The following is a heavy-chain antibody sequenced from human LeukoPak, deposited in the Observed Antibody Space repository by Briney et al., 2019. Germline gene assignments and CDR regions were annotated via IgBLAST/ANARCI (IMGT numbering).Heavy chain of an antibody. CDR1: GFTFSSYG. Sequence: GGSLRLSCAASGFTFSSYGMHWVRQAPGKGLEWVAVIWYDGSNKYYADCVKGRFTISRDNSKNTLYLQMNSLRAEDTAVYYCARGVVPAYAFDYWGQGTLVTVSS. D-gene: IGHD2-2*01. V-gene: IGHV3-33*01. CDR3: ARGVVPAYAFDY. CDR2: IWYDGSNK. J-gene: IGHJ4*02.